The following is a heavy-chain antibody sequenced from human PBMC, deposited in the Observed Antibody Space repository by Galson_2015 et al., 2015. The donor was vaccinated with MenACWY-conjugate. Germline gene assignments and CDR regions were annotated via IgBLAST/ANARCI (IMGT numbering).Heavy chain of an antibody. CDR2: VSGSGEST. Sequence: SLRLSCAASGFTFSTYAMSWVRQAPGKGLEWVSGVSGSGESTYYADSVKGRFTISRDNSKNRPYLQMNSLRAEDTAVYYCAKDQVAAAMMGRYGYWGQGTLVTVSS. J-gene: IGHJ4*02. V-gene: IGHV3-23*01. CDR1: GFTFSTYA. CDR3: AKDQVAAAMMGRYGY. D-gene: IGHD2-21*02.